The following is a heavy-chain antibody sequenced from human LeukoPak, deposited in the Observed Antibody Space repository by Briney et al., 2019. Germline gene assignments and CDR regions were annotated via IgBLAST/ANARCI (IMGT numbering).Heavy chain of an antibody. V-gene: IGHV4-59*01. Sequence: PSETLSLTCTDSGGSISSYYWSWIRQPPGKGLEWIGYIYYSGSTNYNPSLKSRVTISVDTSKNQFSLKLSSVTAADTAVYYCARDEVAAVYWYFDLWGRGTLVTVSS. CDR3: ARDEVAAVYWYFDL. CDR1: GGSISSYY. J-gene: IGHJ2*01. CDR2: IYYSGST. D-gene: IGHD6-13*01.